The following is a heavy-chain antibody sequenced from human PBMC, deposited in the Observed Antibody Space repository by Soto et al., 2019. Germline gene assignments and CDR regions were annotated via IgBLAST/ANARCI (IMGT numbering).Heavy chain of an antibody. CDR1: GFTFDDYA. D-gene: IGHD3-3*01. CDR2: ISWNSGSI. CDR3: ATGYYDFWSGYTDDAFDI. Sequence: SLRLSCAASGFTFDDYAMHWVRQAPGKGLEWVSGISWNSGSIGYADSVKGRFTISRDNSKNTLYLQMNSLRAEDTAVYYCATGYYDFWSGYTDDAFDIWGQGTMVTVSS. J-gene: IGHJ3*02. V-gene: IGHV3-9*01.